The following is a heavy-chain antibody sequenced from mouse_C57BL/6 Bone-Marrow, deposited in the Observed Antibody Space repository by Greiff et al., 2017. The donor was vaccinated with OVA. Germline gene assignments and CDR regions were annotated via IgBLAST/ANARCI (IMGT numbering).Heavy chain of an antibody. CDR1: GYTFTDYN. J-gene: IGHJ2*01. CDR2: IHPNSGST. D-gene: IGHD2-5*01. CDR3: ARGHSNYVGFDY. Sequence: EVQLQQSGPELVKPGASVKIPCKASGYTFTDYNMDWVKQSHGKSLEWIGMIHPNSGSTNYNEKFKSKATLTVDKSSSTAYMQLSSLTSEDSAVYYCARGHSNYVGFDYWGQGTTLTVSS. V-gene: IGHV1-18*01.